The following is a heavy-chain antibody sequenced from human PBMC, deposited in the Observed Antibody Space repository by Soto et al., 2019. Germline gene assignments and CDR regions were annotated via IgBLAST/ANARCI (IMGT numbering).Heavy chain of an antibody. CDR2: ISAYNGNT. J-gene: IGHJ6*02. Sequence: QVQLVQSGAEVKKPGASVKVSCKASGYTFTSYGISWVRQAPGQGLEWMGWISAYNGNTNYAQKLQGRVTMTTDTSTSTAYMELRSLRSDDTAVYYCARDRPYYGDSDYYYYGMDVWGQGTTVTVSS. CDR1: GYTFTSYG. D-gene: IGHD4-17*01. CDR3: ARDRPYYGDSDYYYYGMDV. V-gene: IGHV1-18*01.